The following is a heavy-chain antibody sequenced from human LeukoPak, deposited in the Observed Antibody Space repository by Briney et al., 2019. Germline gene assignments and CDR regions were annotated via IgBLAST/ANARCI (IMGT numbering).Heavy chain of an antibody. J-gene: IGHJ5*02. CDR2: IYYSGST. D-gene: IGHD2-2*02. CDR1: GGSISSYY. CDR3: ARTVVVPAAINPRFDP. V-gene: IGHV4-59*08. Sequence: SETLSLTCTVSGGSISSYYWSWIRQPPGKGLEWIGYIYYSGSTNYNPSLKSRVTISVDTSKNQFSLKLSSVTAADTAVYYCARTVVVPAAINPRFDPWGQGTLVTVSS.